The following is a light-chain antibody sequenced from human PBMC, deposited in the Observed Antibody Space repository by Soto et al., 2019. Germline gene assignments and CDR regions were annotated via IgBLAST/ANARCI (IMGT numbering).Light chain of an antibody. CDR1: RFDVDTYDY. CDR2: DIN. J-gene: IGLJ2*01. V-gene: IGLV2-11*01. CDR3: FSYARGYRL. Sequence: QSALTQPHSVSGSPGQSVTISCTGTRFDVDTYDYVSWYQQHPGKVPKLMIFDINKRPSGVRDRFSGSKTGNTASLTVSGLQADDEADYYCFSYARGYRLFGGGTKLTVL.